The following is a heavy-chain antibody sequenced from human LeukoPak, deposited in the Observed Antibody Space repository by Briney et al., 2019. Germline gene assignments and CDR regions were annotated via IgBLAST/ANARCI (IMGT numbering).Heavy chain of an antibody. J-gene: IGHJ4*02. CDR2: IIPIFGTA. Sequence: SVKVSCKASGGTFSSYAISWVRQAPGQGLEWMGGIIPIFGTANYAQKFQGRVTITADKSTSTAYMELSSLRSEDTAVYYCAKEPTVLTRYFDYWGQGTLVTVSS. D-gene: IGHD4/OR15-4a*01. CDR3: AKEPTVLTRYFDY. V-gene: IGHV1-69*06. CDR1: GGTFSSYA.